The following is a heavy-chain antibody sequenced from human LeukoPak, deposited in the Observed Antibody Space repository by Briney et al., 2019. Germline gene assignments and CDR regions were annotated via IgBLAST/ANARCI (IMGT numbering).Heavy chain of an antibody. D-gene: IGHD2-15*01. Sequence: GGSLRLSCAASGFTFSSYAMSWVRQAPGRGLEWVSAISGSGGSTYYADSVKGRFTISRDNSKNTLYLQMNSLRAEDTAVYYCAKFFYGFQTATVLFDYWGQGTLVTVSS. CDR2: ISGSGGST. V-gene: IGHV3-23*01. CDR3: AKFFYGFQTATVLFDY. J-gene: IGHJ4*02. CDR1: GFTFSSYA.